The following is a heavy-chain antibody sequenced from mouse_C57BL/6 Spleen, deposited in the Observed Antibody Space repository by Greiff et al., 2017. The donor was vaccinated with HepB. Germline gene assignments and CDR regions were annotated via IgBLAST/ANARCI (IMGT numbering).Heavy chain of an antibody. Sequence: VQGVESGPELVKPGASVKISCKASGYAFSSSWMNWVKQRPGKGLEWIGRIYPGDGDTNYNGKFKGKATLTADKSSSTAYMQLSSLTSEDSAVYFCARRSLLYYYAMDYWGQGTSVTVSS. CDR1: GYAFSSSW. J-gene: IGHJ4*01. CDR2: IYPGDGDT. D-gene: IGHD2-10*01. V-gene: IGHV1-82*01. CDR3: ARRSLLYYYAMDY.